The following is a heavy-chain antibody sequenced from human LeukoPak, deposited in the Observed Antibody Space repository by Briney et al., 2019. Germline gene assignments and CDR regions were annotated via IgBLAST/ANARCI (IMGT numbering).Heavy chain of an antibody. J-gene: IGHJ4*02. D-gene: IGHD6-19*01. Sequence: GGSLRLSRAASGFTLSSYAMSRVRPAPGRGLEWVSAISGSGGSTYYADSVKGRFTISRDNSKNTLYLQMNSLRAEDTAVYYCAKWIAVGKIDYWGQGTLVTVSS. V-gene: IGHV3-23*01. CDR3: AKWIAVGKIDY. CDR2: ISGSGGST. CDR1: GFTLSSYA.